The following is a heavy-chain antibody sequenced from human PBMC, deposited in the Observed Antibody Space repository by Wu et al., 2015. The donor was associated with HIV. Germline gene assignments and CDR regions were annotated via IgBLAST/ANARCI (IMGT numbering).Heavy chain of an antibody. V-gene: IGHV1-2*02. Sequence: QVQLVQSGAEVKKPETSVTISCKASGYTFTDYYIHWVRQAPGQGLEWMGWIRPDSGATNYAERFEDRVTMTRDASISTAYMQLRRLRSDDTAVYFCARDLGDDFAVRGFYWYMDVWGRGTAITVSS. CDR3: ARDLGDDFAVRGFYWYMDV. J-gene: IGHJ6*03. CDR1: GYTFTDYY. D-gene: IGHD2-21*01. CDR2: IRPDSGAT.